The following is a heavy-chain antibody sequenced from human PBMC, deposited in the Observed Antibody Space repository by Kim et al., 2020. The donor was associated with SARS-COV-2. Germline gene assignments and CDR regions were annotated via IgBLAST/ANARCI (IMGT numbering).Heavy chain of an antibody. V-gene: IGHV4-34*01. D-gene: IGHD6-13*01. CDR1: GGSFSGYY. CDR2: INHSGST. CDR3: ARVALSSSWYAERWFDP. J-gene: IGHJ5*02. Sequence: SETLSLTCAVYGGSFSGYYWSWIRQPPGKGLEWIGEINHSGSTNYNPSLKSRVTISVDTSKNQFSLKLSSVTAADTAVYYCARVALSSSWYAERWFDPWGQGTLVTVSS.